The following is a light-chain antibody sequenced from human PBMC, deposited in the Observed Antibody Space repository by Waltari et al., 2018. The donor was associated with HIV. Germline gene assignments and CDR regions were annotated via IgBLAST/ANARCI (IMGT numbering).Light chain of an antibody. V-gene: IGLV3-25*03. CDR1: ALPQQF. Sequence: SYELTQPPSVSVSPGQTASITCSGDALPQQFAHWYQQKAGQAPLMVIYKDNKRPSGIPDRFSGSMSGTTVTLIISGVQPEDEADYYCESADDSADHWVFGGGTKLSVL. CDR3: ESADDSADHWV. CDR2: KDN. J-gene: IGLJ3*02.